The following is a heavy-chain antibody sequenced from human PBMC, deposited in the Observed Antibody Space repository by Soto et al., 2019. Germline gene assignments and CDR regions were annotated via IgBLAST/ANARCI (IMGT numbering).Heavy chain of an antibody. CDR2: ISSSSSYI. CDR1: GFTFSSYS. D-gene: IGHD6-13*01. J-gene: IGHJ2*01. Sequence: ESGGGLVKPGGSLRLSCAASGFTFSSYSMNWVRQAPGKGLEWVSSISSSSSYIYYADSVKGRFTISRDNAKNSLYLQMNSLRAEDTAVYYCARGREIAAAGKDWYFDLWGRGTLVTVSS. CDR3: ARGREIAAAGKDWYFDL. V-gene: IGHV3-21*01.